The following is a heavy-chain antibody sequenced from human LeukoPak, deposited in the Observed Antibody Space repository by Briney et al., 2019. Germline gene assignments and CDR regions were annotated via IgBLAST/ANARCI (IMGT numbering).Heavy chain of an antibody. V-gene: IGHV4-59*08. Sequence: PSETLSLTCTVSGGSISSYYWSWIRQPPGKGLEWIGYIYYSGSTNYNPSLKSRVTISVDTSKNQFSLKLSSVTAADTAVYYCARHLPNTMVQGVIPPFFDYWGQGTLVTVSS. J-gene: IGHJ4*02. CDR2: IYYSGST. D-gene: IGHD3-10*01. CDR3: ARHLPNTMVQGVIPPFFDY. CDR1: GGSISSYY.